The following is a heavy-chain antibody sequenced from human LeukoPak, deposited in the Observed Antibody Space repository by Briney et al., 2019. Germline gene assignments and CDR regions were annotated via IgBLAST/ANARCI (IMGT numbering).Heavy chain of an antibody. V-gene: IGHV3-23*01. CDR3: AKVQALRRSLADI. Sequence: RAGGSLRLSCAASGFTFSSYAMSWVRQAPGKGLEWVSAISGSGGSTYYADSVKGRFTISRDNSKNMLYLQMNSLRAEDTAVYYCAKVQALRRSLADIWGQGTMVTVSS. CDR2: ISGSGGST. J-gene: IGHJ3*02. D-gene: IGHD5-12*01. CDR1: GFTFSSYA.